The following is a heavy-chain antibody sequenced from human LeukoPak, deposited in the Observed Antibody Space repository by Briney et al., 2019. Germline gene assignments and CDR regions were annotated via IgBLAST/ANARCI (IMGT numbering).Heavy chain of an antibody. D-gene: IGHD4-11*01. CDR1: GGSISSYY. V-gene: IGHV4-59*01. J-gene: IGHJ4*02. CDR2: IYYSGCT. CDR3: ASGYSNYELTDY. Sequence: SETLSLTCTVSGGSISSYYWSWIRQPPGKGLEWIGYIYYSGCTNYNPSLKSRVTISVDTSKNQFSLKLSSVTAADTAVYYCASGYSNYELTDYWGQGTLVTVSS.